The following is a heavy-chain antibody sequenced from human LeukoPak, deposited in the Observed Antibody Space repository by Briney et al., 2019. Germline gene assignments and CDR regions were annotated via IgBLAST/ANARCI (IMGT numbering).Heavy chain of an antibody. D-gene: IGHD4-17*01. CDR1: GFRITNAW. J-gene: IGHJ4*02. V-gene: IGHV3-15*07. Sequence: PGGSLRLSCAASGFRITNAWVNWVRQAPGRGLEWVGRIKSKSDGGTTDYAAPVKGRFIISRDDSKNTLYLQMNSLKIEDTAVYYCTTDRGDYGIPFWGQGTLVTVSS. CDR3: TTDRGDYGIPF. CDR2: IKSKSDGGTT.